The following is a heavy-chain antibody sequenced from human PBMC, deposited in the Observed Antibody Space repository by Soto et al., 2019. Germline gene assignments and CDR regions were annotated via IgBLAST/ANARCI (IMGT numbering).Heavy chain of an antibody. J-gene: IGHJ4*02. D-gene: IGHD2-21*01. Sequence: VQSGAEVKKPGXSVKVSXXXXXXTFSSYAIXXXXXXXXXALEWMGGIIPIFGTANYAQKFQGRVTITADESTSTAYMELSSLRSEDTAVYYCAREAPYYYFDYWGQGTLVTVSS. CDR3: AREAPYYYFDY. V-gene: IGHV1-69*01. CDR1: XXTFSSYA. CDR2: IIPIFGTA.